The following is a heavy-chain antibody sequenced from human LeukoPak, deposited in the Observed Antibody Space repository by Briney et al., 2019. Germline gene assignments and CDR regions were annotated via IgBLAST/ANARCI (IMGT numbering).Heavy chain of an antibody. CDR3: AKGRSSGSYYLPITRFDY. V-gene: IGHV3-23*01. CDR2: ISGSGGST. J-gene: IGHJ4*02. Sequence: PGGSLRLSCAASGFTFSSYAMSWVRQAPGKGLEWVSAISGSGGSTYYADSVKGRFTISRDNSKNTLYLQMNSLRAEDTAVYYCAKGRSSGSYYLPITRFDYWGQGTLVTVSS. D-gene: IGHD3-10*01. CDR1: GFTFSSYA.